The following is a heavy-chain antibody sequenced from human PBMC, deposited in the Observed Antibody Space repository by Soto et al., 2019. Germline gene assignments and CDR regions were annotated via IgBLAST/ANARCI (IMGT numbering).Heavy chain of an antibody. CDR3: ARGYYDFWCGYYFYYYYMDV. Sequence: SETLSLTCAVYGGSFSGYYWSWIRQPPGKGLEWIGEINHSGSTNYNPSLKSRVTISVDTSKNQFSLKLSSVTAADTAVYYCARGYYDFWCGYYFYYYYMDVWGKGTTVTVSS. V-gene: IGHV4-34*01. D-gene: IGHD3-3*01. CDR1: GGSFSGYY. CDR2: INHSGST. J-gene: IGHJ6*03.